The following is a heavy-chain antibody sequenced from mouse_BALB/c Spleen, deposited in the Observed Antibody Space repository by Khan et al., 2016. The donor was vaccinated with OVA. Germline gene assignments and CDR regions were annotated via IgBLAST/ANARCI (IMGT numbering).Heavy chain of an antibody. CDR2: IWGGGGT. CDR3: ARAYYRYDGYYAMDY. CDR1: GFSLSRYN. Sequence: QVQLKESGPGLVAPSQSLSITCTVSGFSLSRYNIHWVRQPPGKGLEWLGMIWGGGGTDYNSTLKSRLNISKDNSKSQVFLKMHSLQTDDTAMYYCARAYYRYDGYYAMDYWGQGTSVTVSS. J-gene: IGHJ4*01. D-gene: IGHD2-14*01. V-gene: IGHV2-6-4*01.